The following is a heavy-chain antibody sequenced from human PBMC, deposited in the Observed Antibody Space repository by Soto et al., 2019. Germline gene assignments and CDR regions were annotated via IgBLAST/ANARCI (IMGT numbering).Heavy chain of an antibody. V-gene: IGHV1-18*01. CDR1: GYTFTSYG. CDR2: ISAYNGNT. J-gene: IGHJ6*02. Sequence: ASVKVSCKASGYTFTSYGISWVRQAPGQGLEWMGWISAYNGNTNYAQKLQGRVTMTTDTSTSTAYMELRSLRSDDTAVYYCAREGDSGSYPYYYYYGMDVWGQGTTVTVSS. D-gene: IGHD1-26*01. CDR3: AREGDSGSYPYYYYYGMDV.